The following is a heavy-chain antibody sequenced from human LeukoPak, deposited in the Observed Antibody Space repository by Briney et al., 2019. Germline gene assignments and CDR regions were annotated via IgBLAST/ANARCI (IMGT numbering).Heavy chain of an antibody. V-gene: IGHV3-48*01. D-gene: IGHD1-7*01. CDR1: GFTFSSYS. J-gene: IGHJ4*02. CDR3: AKDGGTSVGDYFHS. CDR2: ISSSSSTI. Sequence: GGSLRLSCAASGFTFSSYSMNWVRQAPGKGLEWVSYISSSSSTIYYADSVKGRFTISRDNAKNSLYLQMNSLRAEDTAVYYCAKDGGTSVGDYFHSWGQGTLVTVSS.